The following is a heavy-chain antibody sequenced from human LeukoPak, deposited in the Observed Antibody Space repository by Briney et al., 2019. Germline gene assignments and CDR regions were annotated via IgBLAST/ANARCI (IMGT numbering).Heavy chain of an antibody. J-gene: IGHJ5*02. V-gene: IGHV4-39*01. D-gene: IGHD5-18*01. CDR3: ARHTDTAMVPNWFDP. Sequence: SETLSLTCTVSGGSISSSSYYWGWIRQPPGKGLEWIGSIYYSGSTYHNPSLKSRVTISVDTSKNQFSLKLSSVTAADTAVYYCARHTDTAMVPNWFDPWGQGTLVTVSS. CDR1: GGSISSSSYY. CDR2: IYYSGST.